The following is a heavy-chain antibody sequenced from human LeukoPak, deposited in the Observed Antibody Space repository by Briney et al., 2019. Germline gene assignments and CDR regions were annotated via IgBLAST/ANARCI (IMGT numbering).Heavy chain of an antibody. CDR1: GFTFSSYG. V-gene: IGHV3-30*02. J-gene: IGHJ4*02. CDR2: IRYDGSNK. CDR3: ARFTDNKYYFDY. D-gene: IGHD1-14*01. Sequence: PGGSLRLSCAASGFTFSSYGMHWVRQAPGKGLEWVAFIRYDGSNKYYADSVKGRFTISRDNSKNTLYLQMDSLRAEDTAVYYCARFTDNKYYFDYWGQGTLVTVSS.